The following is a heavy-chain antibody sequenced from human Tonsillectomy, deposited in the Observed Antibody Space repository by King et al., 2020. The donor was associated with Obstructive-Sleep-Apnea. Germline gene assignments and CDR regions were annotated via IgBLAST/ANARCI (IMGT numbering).Heavy chain of an antibody. CDR2: ISYDGSNK. CDR1: GFTFSSYA. J-gene: IGHJ6*02. CDR3: ARAMTPGSYYYYGMDV. D-gene: IGHD1-26*01. V-gene: IGHV3-30*04. Sequence: VQLVESGGGVVQPGRSLRLSCAASGFTFSSYAMHWVRQAPGKGLEWVAVISYDGSNKYYADSVKGRFTISRDNSKNTLYLQMNSLRAEDTAVYYCARAMTPGSYYYYGMDVWGQGTTVTVSS.